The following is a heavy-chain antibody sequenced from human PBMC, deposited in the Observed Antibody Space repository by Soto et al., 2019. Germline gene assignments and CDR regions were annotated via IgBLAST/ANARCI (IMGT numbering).Heavy chain of an antibody. Sequence: QVQLVESGGGVVQPGRSLRLSCAASGFTFSSYGMHWVRQAPGKGLEWVAVISYDGSNKYYADSVKGRFTISRDNSKNTLYLQMNSLRAEDTAVYYCAEASGYDYFDYWGQGTLVTVSS. CDR1: GFTFSSYG. D-gene: IGHD5-12*01. CDR3: AEASGYDYFDY. J-gene: IGHJ4*02. V-gene: IGHV3-30*18. CDR2: ISYDGSNK.